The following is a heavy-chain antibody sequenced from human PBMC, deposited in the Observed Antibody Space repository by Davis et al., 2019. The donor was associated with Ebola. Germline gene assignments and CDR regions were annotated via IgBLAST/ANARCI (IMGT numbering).Heavy chain of an antibody. D-gene: IGHD5-24*01. CDR1: GFTFSSYG. Sequence: GESLKISCAVSGFTFSSYGMHWVRQAPGKGLEWVAVISHDESREVYADSVKGRLTISRDTSKNTVNLQMNSLRADDTAVYYCVRPWDGYNFVWYFDVWGRGTLVTVSS. V-gene: IGHV3-33*08. CDR3: VRPWDGYNFVWYFDV. J-gene: IGHJ2*01. CDR2: ISHDESRE.